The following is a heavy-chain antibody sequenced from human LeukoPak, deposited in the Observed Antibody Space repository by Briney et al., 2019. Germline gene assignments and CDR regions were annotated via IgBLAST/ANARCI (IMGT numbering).Heavy chain of an antibody. CDR3: AKDRTVGASYWYFDL. CDR1: GFTFSSYA. Sequence: GGSLRLSCAASGFTFSSYAMTWVRQAPGKGLEWVSAISGSGGSTYYADSVKGRFTISRDNSKNTLYLQMNTLRADDTAVYYCAKDRTVGASYWYFDLWGRGTLVTVSS. D-gene: IGHD1-26*01. J-gene: IGHJ2*01. CDR2: ISGSGGST. V-gene: IGHV3-23*01.